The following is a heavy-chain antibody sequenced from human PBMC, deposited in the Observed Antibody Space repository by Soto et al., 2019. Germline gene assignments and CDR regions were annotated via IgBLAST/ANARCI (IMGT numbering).Heavy chain of an antibody. J-gene: IGHJ4*02. CDR3: ARGRNLPKLAPDY. Sequence: QVQLQQWGAGLLKPSETLSLTCAVYGGSFSGYYWSWIRQPPGKGLEWIGEINHSGSTNYNPSLKSRVTLSVDTSKNQFSLKLSSVTAADTAVYYCARGRNLPKLAPDYWGQGTLVTVSS. CDR2: INHSGST. CDR1: GGSFSGYY. D-gene: IGHD1-7*01. V-gene: IGHV4-34*01.